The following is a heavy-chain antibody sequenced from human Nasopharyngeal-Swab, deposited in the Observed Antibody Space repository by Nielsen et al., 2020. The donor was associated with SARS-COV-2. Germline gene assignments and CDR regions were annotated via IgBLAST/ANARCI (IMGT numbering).Heavy chain of an antibody. V-gene: IGHV1-24*01. CDR3: TTWYSGDPDY. Sequence: ASAKVSCKVSGYTLSELSMHWVRQAPGKGLEWMGGFDLEDGERMYAQKFQGRVTMTEDTSTDTAYMELSSLNSQDTALYYCTTWYSGDPDYWGQGTLVTVSS. D-gene: IGHD7-27*01. J-gene: IGHJ4*02. CDR1: GYTLSELS. CDR2: FDLEDGER.